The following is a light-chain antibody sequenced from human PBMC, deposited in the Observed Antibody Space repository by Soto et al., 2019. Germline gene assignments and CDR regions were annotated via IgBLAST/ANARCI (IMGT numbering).Light chain of an antibody. CDR3: QQRTNWPRFT. CDR2: NAS. J-gene: IGKJ3*01. V-gene: IGKV3-11*01. CDR1: QSLSTY. Sequence: EIVLTQSPATLSSSPGDRATLSCRASQSLSTYLAWYQQRPGQAPRLLIYNASNRAPGIPARFSGSGSGTDFTLTISSLEPEDFAFYYCQQRTNWPRFTFGPGTKVDIK.